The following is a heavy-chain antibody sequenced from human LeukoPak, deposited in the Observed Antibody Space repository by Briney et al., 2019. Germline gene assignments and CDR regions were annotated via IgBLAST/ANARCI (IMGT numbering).Heavy chain of an antibody. CDR3: ARDYGDNAAFDI. V-gene: IGHV1-18*01. D-gene: IGHD4-17*01. J-gene: IGHJ3*02. Sequence: RLQGRITMTTDTSTSTAYMELRSLRSDDTAVYYCARDYGDNAAFDIWGQGTMVTVSS.